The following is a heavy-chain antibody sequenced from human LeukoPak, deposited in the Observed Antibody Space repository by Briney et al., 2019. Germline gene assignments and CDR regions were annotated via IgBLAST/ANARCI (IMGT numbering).Heavy chain of an antibody. CDR1: GFTFSSYA. J-gene: IGHJ4*02. Sequence: GGSLRLSCAASGFTFSSYAMHWVRQAPGKGLEWVANIKQDGSEKYYVDSVKGRFTISRDNAKGSLYLQMNSLRVEDTAVYYCARAYSNSWFHWGQGTLVTVSS. CDR2: IKQDGSEK. CDR3: ARAYSNSWFH. V-gene: IGHV3-7*01. D-gene: IGHD6-13*01.